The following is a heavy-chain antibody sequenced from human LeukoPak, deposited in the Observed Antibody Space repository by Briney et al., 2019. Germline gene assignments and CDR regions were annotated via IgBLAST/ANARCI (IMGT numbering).Heavy chain of an antibody. D-gene: IGHD6-25*01. CDR3: AREGTPLLGAVGSHYMDV. CDR1: GFAFSSYG. CDR2: INWNGGST. V-gene: IGHV3-20*04. J-gene: IGHJ6*03. Sequence: GGSLRLSCAASGFAFSSYGMHWVRQAPGKGLEWVSGINWNGGSTGYADSVKGRFTISRDNDRDFLYLQMDSLRAEDTAVFFCAREGTPLLGAVGSHYMDVWGKGTTVTVSS.